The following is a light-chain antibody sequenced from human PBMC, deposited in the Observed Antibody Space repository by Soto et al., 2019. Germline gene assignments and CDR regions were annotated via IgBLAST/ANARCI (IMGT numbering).Light chain of an antibody. CDR3: SSYTSSSTLYV. CDR1: SSDIGGYNY. V-gene: IGLV2-14*01. CDR2: EVS. Sequence: QSALTQPASVSGSPGQSITISCAGTSSDIGGYNYVSWYQQHPRKAPKVMIYEVSNRPSGVSNRFSGSKSGNTASLTISGLQAEDEADYYCSSYTSSSTLYVFGSGTKLTVL. J-gene: IGLJ1*01.